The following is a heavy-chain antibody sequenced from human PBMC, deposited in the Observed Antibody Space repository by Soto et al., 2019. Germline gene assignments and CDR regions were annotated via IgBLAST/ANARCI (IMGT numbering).Heavy chain of an antibody. CDR3: ARTNTYYDYVWGSYRTLHYYYYYGMDV. CDR1: GFTFSSYS. Sequence: PGGSLRLSCAASGFTFSSYSMNWVRQAPGKGLEWVSSISSSSSYIYYADSVKGRFTISRDNAKNSLYLQMNSLRAEDTAVYYCARTNTYYDYVWGSYRTLHYYYYYGMDVWGQGTTVTVYS. CDR2: ISSSSSYI. J-gene: IGHJ6*02. D-gene: IGHD3-16*02. V-gene: IGHV3-21*01.